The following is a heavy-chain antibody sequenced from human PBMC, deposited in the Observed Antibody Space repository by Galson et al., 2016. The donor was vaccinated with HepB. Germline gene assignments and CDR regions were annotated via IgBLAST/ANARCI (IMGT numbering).Heavy chain of an antibody. Sequence: CAISGDSVSSNSAAWNWIRQSPSRGLKWLGRTYFRSKWYNDYAPSVKSRITINPDTSKNQVSLNLSSVTAADTAVYFCARDLSSSWTGGFDIWGQGALVTVSS. D-gene: IGHD3-9*01. CDR3: ARDLSSSWTGGFDI. CDR1: GDSVSSNSAA. V-gene: IGHV6-1*01. CDR2: TYFRSKWYN. J-gene: IGHJ4*02.